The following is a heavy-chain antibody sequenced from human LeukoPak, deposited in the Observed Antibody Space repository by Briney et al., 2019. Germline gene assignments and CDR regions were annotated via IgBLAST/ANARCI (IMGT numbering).Heavy chain of an antibody. Sequence: PSETLSLTCTVSGGSISSYYWSWIRQPPGKGLEWIGYIYYSGSTTYNPSLKSRVTILVDTSKNQFSLKLSSVTAADTAVYYCARVGQLAFDYWGQGTLVTVSS. V-gene: IGHV4-59*12. CDR3: ARVGQLAFDY. J-gene: IGHJ4*02. D-gene: IGHD2-2*01. CDR2: IYYSGST. CDR1: GGSISSYY.